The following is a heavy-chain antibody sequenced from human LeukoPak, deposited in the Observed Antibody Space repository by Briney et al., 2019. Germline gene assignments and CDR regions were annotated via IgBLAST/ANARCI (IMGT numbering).Heavy chain of an antibody. V-gene: IGHV4-31*03. CDR3: ARTFITIFGVVIIEYWFDP. J-gene: IGHJ5*02. CDR1: GGSISSGGYY. D-gene: IGHD3-3*01. Sequence: PSETLSLTCTVSGGSISSGGYYWSWIRQHPGKGLEWIGYIYYSGSTYYNPCLKSRVTISVDTSKNQFSLKLSSVTAADTAVYCCARTFITIFGVVIIEYWFDPWGQGTLVTVSS. CDR2: IYYSGST.